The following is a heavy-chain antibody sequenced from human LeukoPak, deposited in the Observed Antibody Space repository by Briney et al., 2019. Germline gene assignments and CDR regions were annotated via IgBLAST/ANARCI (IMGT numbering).Heavy chain of an antibody. CDR1: GYTFTNYY. D-gene: IGHD1-26*01. CDR3: ARDLKPVGAGGIQDKVGVEDY. CDR2: INPSGGST. Sequence: ASVKVSCKASGYTFTNYYIHWVRQALGQGLEWMGIINPSGGSTSYAQNFQGRVTMTRDTSTSTVYMELSSLRSEDTAVYYCARDLKPVGAGGIQDKVGVEDYWGQGTLVTVSS. J-gene: IGHJ4*02. V-gene: IGHV1-46*01.